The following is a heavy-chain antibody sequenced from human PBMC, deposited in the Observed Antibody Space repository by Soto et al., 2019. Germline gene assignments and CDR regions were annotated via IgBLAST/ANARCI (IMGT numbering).Heavy chain of an antibody. CDR3: ARIPNILTGYRVSWFDP. V-gene: IGHV4-61*08. CDR2: IYYSGST. J-gene: IGHJ5*02. CDR1: GGSVSTDGYY. D-gene: IGHD3-9*01. Sequence: PSETLSLTCSVSGGSVSTDGYYWSWIRQHPETGLEWIGYIYYSGSTNYNPSLKSRVTISVDTSKNQFSLKLTSVTAADTVVYYCARIPNILTGYRVSWFDPWGQGTLVTVSS.